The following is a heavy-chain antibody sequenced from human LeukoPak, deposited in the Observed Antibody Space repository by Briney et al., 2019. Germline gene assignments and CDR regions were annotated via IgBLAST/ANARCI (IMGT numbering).Heavy chain of an antibody. J-gene: IGHJ4*02. D-gene: IGHD5-18*01. V-gene: IGHV3-23*01. Sequence: GGSLKLSCAASGFTFSNYAMSWVRQAPGKGLEWVSGISGSGGSTYYAGSVKGRFTISRDNSRKTLYLQMNSLRAEDTAVYYCAKDGLYSYGLAPIDYWGQGTLVTVSS. CDR3: AKDGLYSYGLAPIDY. CDR1: GFTFSNYA. CDR2: ISGSGGST.